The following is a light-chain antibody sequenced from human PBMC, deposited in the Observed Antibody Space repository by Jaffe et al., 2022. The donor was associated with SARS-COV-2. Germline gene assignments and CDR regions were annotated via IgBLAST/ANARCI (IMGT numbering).Light chain of an antibody. J-gene: IGKJ4*01. CDR3: QQYGSSPLT. V-gene: IGKV3-20*01. CDR1: QSVSSSY. CDR2: GAS. Sequence: EIVLTQSPGTLSLSPGERATLSCRASQSVSSSYFAWYQQKPGQAPRLLIYGASYRATGIPDRFSGSGSGTDFTLTISRLEPEDFAVYYCQQYGSSPLTFGGGTKVDIK.